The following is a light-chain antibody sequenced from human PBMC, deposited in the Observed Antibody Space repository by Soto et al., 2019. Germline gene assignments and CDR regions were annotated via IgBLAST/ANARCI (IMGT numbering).Light chain of an antibody. J-gene: IGKJ1*01. CDR1: QSITNR. Sequence: DIQMTQSPFTLSASIGDRVTITCRASQSITNRLAWYQQKPGKAPKVLIYDASNLESGVPSRFSGSGSGTEFILTINSLQPDDFATYYCQHYGGTWAFGQGTKVE. CDR2: DAS. V-gene: IGKV1-5*01. CDR3: QHYGGTWA.